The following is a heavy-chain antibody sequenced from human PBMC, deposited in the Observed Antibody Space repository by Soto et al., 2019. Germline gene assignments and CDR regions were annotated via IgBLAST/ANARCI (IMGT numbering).Heavy chain of an antibody. V-gene: IGHV4-39*01. J-gene: IGHJ5*02. Sequence: QLQLRESGPGLVKPSETLSLTCSVSGDSTTSDAYYWGWIRQPPGKGLEWLGSIYYSGYTYYNPSLESRVTISVDRSRNQFSLNLRSVTAADTAVYYCVSGTSFYDVLTGYYVDRWFDPWGQGTLVTVSS. CDR1: GDSTTSDAYY. CDR3: VSGTSFYDVLTGYYVDRWFDP. CDR2: IYYSGYT. D-gene: IGHD3-9*01.